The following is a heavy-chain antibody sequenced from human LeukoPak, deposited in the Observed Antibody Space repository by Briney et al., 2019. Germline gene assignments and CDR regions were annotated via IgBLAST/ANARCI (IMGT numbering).Heavy chain of an antibody. D-gene: IGHD6-25*01. CDR3: ARDGEQRNDYYYYYMDV. Sequence: GRSVRLSCAASGFTFSSYAMHWVRQAPGKGLEWVAVISYDGSNKYYADSVKGRFTISRDNSKNTLYLQMNSLRAEDTAVYYCARDGEQRNDYYYYYMDVWGKGTTVTVSS. J-gene: IGHJ6*03. CDR1: GFTFSSYA. CDR2: ISYDGSNK. V-gene: IGHV3-30-3*01.